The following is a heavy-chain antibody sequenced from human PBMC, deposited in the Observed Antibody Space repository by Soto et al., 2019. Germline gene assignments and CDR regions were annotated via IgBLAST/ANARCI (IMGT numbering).Heavy chain of an antibody. V-gene: IGHV3-21*01. J-gene: IGHJ6*02. CDR3: ARELIAVAGTNYYYGMDV. Sequence: GGSLRLSCAASGFTFRSFTMNWVRQAPGKGLEWVSTISSNSAYIYYTDALRGRFTISRDNAKNSLYLQMNRLRAEDTAVYYCARELIAVAGTNYYYGMDVWRQGTTVTVS. CDR1: GFTFRSFT. D-gene: IGHD6-19*01. CDR2: ISSNSAYI.